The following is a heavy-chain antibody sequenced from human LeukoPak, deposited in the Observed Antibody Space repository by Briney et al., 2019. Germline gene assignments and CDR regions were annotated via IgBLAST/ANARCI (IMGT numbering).Heavy chain of an antibody. CDR2: IIPIFGTA. CDR1: GGTFSSYA. J-gene: IGHJ6*04. D-gene: IGHD3-10*01. Sequence: SVKVSCKASGGTFSSYAISWVRQAPGQGLEWMGGIIPIFGTANYAQKFQGRVTITADESTSTAYMELSSLRSEDTAVYYCASCEIYGSGSSVWGEGTTVTVSS. V-gene: IGHV1-69*01. CDR3: ASCEIYGSGSSV.